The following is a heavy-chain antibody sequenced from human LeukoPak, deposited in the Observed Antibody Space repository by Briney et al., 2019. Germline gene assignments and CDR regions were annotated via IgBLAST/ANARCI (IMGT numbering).Heavy chain of an antibody. CDR3: AKDRGSYSGYYYYYGMDV. J-gene: IGHJ6*02. CDR2: ISYDGSNK. Sequence: GGSLRLSCAASGFTFSSYGMHWVRQAPGKGLEWVAVISYDGSNKYYAESVKGRFTISRDNSKNTLYLQMNSLRAEDTAVYYCAKDRGSYSGYYYYYGMDVWGQGTTVTVSS. D-gene: IGHD1-26*01. V-gene: IGHV3-30*18. CDR1: GFTFSSYG.